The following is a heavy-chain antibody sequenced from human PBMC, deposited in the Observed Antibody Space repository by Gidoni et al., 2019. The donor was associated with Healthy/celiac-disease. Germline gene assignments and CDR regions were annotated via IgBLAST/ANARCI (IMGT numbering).Heavy chain of an antibody. CDR2: INSDGSST. D-gene: IGHD3-22*01. CDR1: GFTFSSYW. J-gene: IGHJ1*01. CDR3: ATYYYDSSGYSEYFQH. V-gene: IGHV3-74*01. Sequence: EVQLVESGGGLVQPGGSLRLSCAASGFTFSSYWMHWVRQAPGKGLVWVSRINSDGSSTSYADSVKGRFTISRDNAKNTLYLQMNSLRAEDTAVYYCATYYYDSSGYSEYFQHWGQGTLVTVSS.